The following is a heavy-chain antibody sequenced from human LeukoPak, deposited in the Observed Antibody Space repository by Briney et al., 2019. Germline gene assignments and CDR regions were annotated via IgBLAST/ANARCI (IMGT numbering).Heavy chain of an antibody. D-gene: IGHD5-18*01. Sequence: PSETLSLTCAVSGYSVISSYYWGWIRQPPGKGLEWIGSVYYSGSTYYNPSLKSRVTMSVDTSKNQFSLKLTSVGAADTAVYYCARSYERYRYGPAGYWGQGTLATVSS. CDR1: GYSVISSYY. CDR2: VYYSGST. V-gene: IGHV4-38-2*01. CDR3: ARSYERYRYGPAGY. J-gene: IGHJ4*02.